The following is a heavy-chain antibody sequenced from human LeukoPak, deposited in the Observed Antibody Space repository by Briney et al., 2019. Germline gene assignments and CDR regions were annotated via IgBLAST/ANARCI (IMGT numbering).Heavy chain of an antibody. CDR1: GGSISSSSYY. J-gene: IGHJ4*02. Sequence: PSETLSLTCTVSGGSISSSSYYWGWIRQPPGKGLEWIGSIYYSGSTYYNPSLKSRVTISVDTSKNQFSLKLSSVTAADTAVYYCARQGWLVPAVDYWGQGTLVTVSS. CDR2: IYYSGST. V-gene: IGHV4-39*01. CDR3: ARQGWLVPAVDY. D-gene: IGHD2-2*01.